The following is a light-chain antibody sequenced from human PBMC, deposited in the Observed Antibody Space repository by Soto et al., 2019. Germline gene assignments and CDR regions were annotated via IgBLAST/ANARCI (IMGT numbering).Light chain of an antibody. Sequence: EIVLTQSPGTLSLSPGERATLSYRASQSVSSSYLAWYQQKPGQAPRLLIYGASIRATGIPDRFSGSGSGTDFTLTISRLEPEDFAVYYCQQYGSSPEGFGPGTKVDIK. J-gene: IGKJ3*01. V-gene: IGKV3-20*01. CDR1: QSVSSSY. CDR2: GAS. CDR3: QQYGSSPEG.